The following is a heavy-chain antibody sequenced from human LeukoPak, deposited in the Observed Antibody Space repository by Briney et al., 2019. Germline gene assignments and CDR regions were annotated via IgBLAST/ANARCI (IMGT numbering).Heavy chain of an antibody. V-gene: IGHV4-39*01. Sequence: SETLSLTCTVSGGSISSRTYYWGWIRQPPGKGLEWIGSSYYSGSTYYNPSLKSRVTISVDTSKNQFSLKLRSVTAADTAVYYCARFGGGYCSGGSCYYYYYMDVWGKGTTVTVSS. CDR2: SYYSGST. CDR1: GGSISSRTYY. CDR3: ARFGGGYCSGGSCYYYYYMDV. D-gene: IGHD2-15*01. J-gene: IGHJ6*03.